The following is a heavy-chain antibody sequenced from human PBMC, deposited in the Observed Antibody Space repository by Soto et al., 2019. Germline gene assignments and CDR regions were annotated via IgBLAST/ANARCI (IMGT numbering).Heavy chain of an antibody. D-gene: IGHD6-19*01. V-gene: IGHV3-30*18. CDR1: GFTFSSYG. CDR3: AKETHGYSSGWYYFDY. Sequence: PGGSLRLSCAASGFTFSSYGMHWVRQAPGKGLEWVAVISYDGSNKYYADSVKGRFTISRDNSKNTLYLQMNSLRAEDTAVYYCAKETHGYSSGWYYFDYWGQGTLVTVSS. J-gene: IGHJ4*02. CDR2: ISYDGSNK.